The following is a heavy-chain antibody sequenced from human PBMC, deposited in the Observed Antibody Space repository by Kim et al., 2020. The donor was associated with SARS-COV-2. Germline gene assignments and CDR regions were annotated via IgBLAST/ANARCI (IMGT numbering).Heavy chain of an antibody. J-gene: IGHJ4*01. Sequence: GGSLRLSCAASGFTFNSYTMNWVRQAPGKGLEWISHITSSSSSMYYSDSVRGRFTISRDNAKNSLYLQMNSLRAEDTAVYYCARGSSLSFGNWGHGTLVTVSS. V-gene: IGHV3-48*04. D-gene: IGHD3-16*01. CDR3: ARGSSLSFGN. CDR2: ITSSSSSM. CDR1: GFTFNSYT.